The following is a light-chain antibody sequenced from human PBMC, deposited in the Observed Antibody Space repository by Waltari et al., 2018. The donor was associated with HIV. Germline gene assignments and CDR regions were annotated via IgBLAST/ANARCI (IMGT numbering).Light chain of an antibody. J-gene: IGKJ2*01. V-gene: IGKV3-15*01. CDR3: QQYNNWPLYT. Sequence: IVMTQSPATLSVSPGERATLSCRASQSISSYLAWYQQKPGQAPRLLIYGASTRATAIPARFSGSGSGTEFTLTISSLQSEDFAVYYCQQYNNWPLYTFGQGTKLEIK. CDR1: QSISSY. CDR2: GAS.